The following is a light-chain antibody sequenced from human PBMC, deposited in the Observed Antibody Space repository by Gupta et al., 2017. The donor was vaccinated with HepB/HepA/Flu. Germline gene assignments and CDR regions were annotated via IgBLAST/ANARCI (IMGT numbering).Light chain of an antibody. Sequence: EIVMTQSPATLSVSPGKRATLSCRASQSVTRNLAWYQQKPGQAPSLLIYGASTRATGVPARFSGSGSGTEFTRTISSLQPEDFAVYYCQQYNNWPRTFGQGTKVEIK. CDR3: QQYNNWPRT. J-gene: IGKJ1*01. CDR1: QSVTRN. CDR2: GAS. V-gene: IGKV3-15*01.